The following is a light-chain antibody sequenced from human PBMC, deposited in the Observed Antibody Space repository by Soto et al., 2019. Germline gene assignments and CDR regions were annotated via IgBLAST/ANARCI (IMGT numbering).Light chain of an antibody. V-gene: IGKV1-6*02. J-gene: IGKJ1*01. CDR1: QGIRND. CDR3: LQDYNYPRT. Sequence: IQMTQSPSSLSASVGDRVTITCRASQGIRNDLGWYQQRPGEAPNLLIYAATTLRSGVPSRFSGSGSGTEFTLTISSLQPEDFATYYCLQDYNYPRTFGQGTKVEVK. CDR2: AAT.